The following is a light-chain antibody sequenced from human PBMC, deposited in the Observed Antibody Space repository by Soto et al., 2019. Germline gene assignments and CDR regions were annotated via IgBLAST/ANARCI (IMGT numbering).Light chain of an antibody. Sequence: EIVLTQSPATLSLSPGERATLSCRASQSVGSNLAWYQQKAGQAPRLLIYDASNRATGVPARFSGSGSGTDFTLTISSVEPEDFAVYFCQQLTRNTFGQGSKLEI. J-gene: IGKJ2*01. V-gene: IGKV3-11*01. CDR3: QQLTRNT. CDR2: DAS. CDR1: QSVGSN.